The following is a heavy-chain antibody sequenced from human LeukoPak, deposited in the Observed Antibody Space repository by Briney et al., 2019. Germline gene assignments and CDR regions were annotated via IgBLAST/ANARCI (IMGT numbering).Heavy chain of an antibody. CDR2: ISAYNGNT. Sequence: GASVKVSCKASGYTFTSYGISWVRQAPGQGLEWMGWISAYNGNTNYAQKLQGRVTMTTDTSTSTAYIELSRLRSDDTAVYYCARARGPVDAAAGTWWFDPWGQGTLVTVSS. CDR3: ARARGPVDAAAGTWWFDP. CDR1: GYTFTSYG. D-gene: IGHD6-13*01. J-gene: IGHJ5*02. V-gene: IGHV1-18*01.